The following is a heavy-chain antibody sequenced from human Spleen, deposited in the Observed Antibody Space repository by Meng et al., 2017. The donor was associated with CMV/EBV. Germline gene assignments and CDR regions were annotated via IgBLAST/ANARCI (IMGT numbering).Heavy chain of an antibody. CDR1: GFTFSSYD. Sequence: GGSLRLSCAASGFTFSSYDMHWVRQAPGKGLEWVAFISYDGNKKYYADSVKGQFTISRDNSRKMLYLQMNSLRAGDTAVYYCARVNGWYRGIDYWGQGTLVTVSS. D-gene: IGHD6-19*01. CDR2: ISYDGNKK. CDR3: ARVNGWYRGIDY. J-gene: IGHJ4*02. V-gene: IGHV3-33*01.